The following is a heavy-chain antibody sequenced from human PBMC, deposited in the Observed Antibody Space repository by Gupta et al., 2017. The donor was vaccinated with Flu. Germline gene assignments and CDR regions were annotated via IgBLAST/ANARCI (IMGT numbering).Heavy chain of an antibody. CDR3: ARIREYYDSSGYYYADNAFDI. D-gene: IGHD3-22*01. Sequence: QVQLQESGPGLVKPSETLSLTCTVPGGSISSYYWSWIRQPPGKGLEWIGYIYYSGSTNYNPSLKSRVTISVDTSKNQFSLKLSSVTAADTAVYYCARIREYYDSSGYYYADNAFDIWGQGTMVTVSS. CDR1: GGSISSYY. V-gene: IGHV4-59*01. CDR2: IYYSGST. J-gene: IGHJ3*02.